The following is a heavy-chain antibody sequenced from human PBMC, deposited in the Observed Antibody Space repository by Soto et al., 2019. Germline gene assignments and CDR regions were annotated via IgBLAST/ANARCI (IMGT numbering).Heavy chain of an antibody. V-gene: IGHV4-59*01. J-gene: IGHJ4*02. CDR1: GGSISSYY. CDR3: VRGDTYFDY. CDR2: IYYSGST. Sequence: QVQLQESGPGLVKPSETLSLTCTVSGGSISSYYWSWIRQPPGKGLEWIGYIYYSGSTNYNPSLKSRVTMSVDTSKNQFSLKLTSVTAADTAVYYCVRGDTYFDYWGQGTLVTVSS. D-gene: IGHD5-18*01.